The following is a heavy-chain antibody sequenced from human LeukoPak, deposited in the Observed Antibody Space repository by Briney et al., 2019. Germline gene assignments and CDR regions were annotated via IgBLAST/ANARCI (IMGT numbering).Heavy chain of an antibody. D-gene: IGHD2-15*01. CDR2: ISAYNGNT. CDR1: GYTFTSYG. J-gene: IGHJ5*02. CDR3: ARRIARYNWFDP. V-gene: IGHV1-18*01. Sequence: ASVKVSCKASGYTFTSYGISWVRQAPGQGLEWMGWISAYNGNTNYAQKLQGRVTMTIDTSTSTAYMELRSLRSDDTAVYYCARRIARYNWFDPWGQGTLVTVSS.